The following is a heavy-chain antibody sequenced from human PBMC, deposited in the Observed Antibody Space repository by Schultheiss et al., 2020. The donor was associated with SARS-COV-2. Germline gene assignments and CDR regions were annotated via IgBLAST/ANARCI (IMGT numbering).Heavy chain of an antibody. Sequence: GGSLRLSCAASGFTFSSYAMHWVRQASGKGLEWVGRIRSKANSYATAYAASVKGRFTISRDDSKNTAYLQMNSLKTEDTAVYYCTRATWIQLEPKVNNSSVSGFYGMDVWGQGTTVTVSS. D-gene: IGHD5-18*01. J-gene: IGHJ6*02. V-gene: IGHV3-73*01. CDR1: GFTFSSYA. CDR2: IRSKANSYAT. CDR3: TRATWIQLEPKVNNSSVSGFYGMDV.